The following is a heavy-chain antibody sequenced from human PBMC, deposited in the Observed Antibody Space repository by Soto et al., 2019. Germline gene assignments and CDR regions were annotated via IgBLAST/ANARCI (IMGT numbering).Heavy chain of an antibody. CDR2: IYYSGST. J-gene: IGHJ5*02. CDR1: GGSISSGGYY. Sequence: SETLSLTCTVSGGSISSGGYYWSWIRQHPGKGLEWIGYIYYSGSTYYNPSLKSRVTISVDTSKNQFSLKLSSVTAADTAVYYCARMGCTNGVCYTLSWFNTWGQATLVTVSS. CDR3: ARMGCTNGVCYTLSWFNT. D-gene: IGHD2-8*01. V-gene: IGHV4-31*03.